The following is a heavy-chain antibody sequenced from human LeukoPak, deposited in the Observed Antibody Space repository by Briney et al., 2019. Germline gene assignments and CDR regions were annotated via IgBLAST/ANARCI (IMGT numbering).Heavy chain of an antibody. J-gene: IGHJ6*02. CDR1: GGSFSGYY. CDR2: INHSGST. D-gene: IGHD3-16*01. CDR3: ASTGGSDGMDV. Sequence: PSETLSLTCAVYGGSFSGYYWSWIRQPPGKGLEWIGEINHSGSTNYNPSLKSRVTISVDTSKNQFSPKLSSVTAADTAVYYCASTGGSDGMDVWGQGTTVTVSS. V-gene: IGHV4-34*01.